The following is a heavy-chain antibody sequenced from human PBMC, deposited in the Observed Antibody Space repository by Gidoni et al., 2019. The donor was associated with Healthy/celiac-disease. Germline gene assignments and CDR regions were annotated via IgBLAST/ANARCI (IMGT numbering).Heavy chain of an antibody. D-gene: IGHD5-18*01. J-gene: IGHJ6*02. CDR3: ASPGYSYGYGSYYYYGMDV. CDR2: IIPIFGTA. V-gene: IGHV1-69*01. CDR1: GGTFSSYA. Sequence: QVQLVQSGAEVKTPRSSVKVSCKASGGTFSSYAIGWVRQAPGQGLAWMGGIIPIFGTANYAQKFQGRVTITADESTSTAYMELSSLRSEDTAVYYCASPGYSYGYGSYYYYGMDVWGQGTTVTVSS.